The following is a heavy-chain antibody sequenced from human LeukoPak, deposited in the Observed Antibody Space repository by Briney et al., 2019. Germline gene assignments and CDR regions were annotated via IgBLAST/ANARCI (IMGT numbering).Heavy chain of an antibody. CDR1: GFTFSSYA. V-gene: IGHV3-23*01. D-gene: IGHD2-15*01. CDR2: ISGSGGST. Sequence: ERSLRLSCAASGFTFSSYAMSWVRQAPGKGLEWVSAISGSGGSTYYADSVKGRFTISRDNSKNTLYLQMNSLRAEDTAVYYCAKLVVVVAATVRGFDYWGQGTLVTVSS. J-gene: IGHJ4*02. CDR3: AKLVVVVAATVRGFDY.